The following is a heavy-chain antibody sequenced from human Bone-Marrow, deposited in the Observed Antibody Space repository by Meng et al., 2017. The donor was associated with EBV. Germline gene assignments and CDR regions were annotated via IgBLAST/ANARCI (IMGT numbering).Heavy chain of an antibody. CDR1: GASITTPNYY. J-gene: IGHJ4*02. D-gene: IGHD4-17*01. CDR3: VRGYDYGDYVDY. V-gene: IGHV4-39*07. CDR2: FYSVTTT. Sequence: QLQLQESGPGLVKPSEPLSLICTVSGASITTPNYYWGWIRQPPGKGLEWIGTFYSVTTTFYNPSLRSRLAISVDTSKNQFSLRLTSLTAADTAVYYRVRGYDYGDYVDYWGQGTLVTVSS.